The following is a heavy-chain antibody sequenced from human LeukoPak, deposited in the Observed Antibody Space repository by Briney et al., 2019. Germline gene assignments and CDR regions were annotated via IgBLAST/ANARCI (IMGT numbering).Heavy chain of an antibody. V-gene: IGHV1-46*01. Sequence: ASVKVSCKASGYTFSSYMHWVRQAPGQGLEWMGIINPISGSTSYAQKFQDRVTMTRVTSTSTLYMELSSLRSEDTAVYYCARGNYGKATDIWGQGTMVTVSS. J-gene: IGHJ3*02. CDR3: ARGNYGKATDI. CDR1: GYTFSSY. D-gene: IGHD4-11*01. CDR2: INPISGST.